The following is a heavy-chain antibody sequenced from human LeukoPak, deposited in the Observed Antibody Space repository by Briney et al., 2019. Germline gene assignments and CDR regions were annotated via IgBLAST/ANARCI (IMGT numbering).Heavy chain of an antibody. J-gene: IGHJ4*02. D-gene: IGHD1-14*01. Sequence: ASVKVSCKASGYTFTGYYIHWVRQAPGQGLEWMGGINHNGGGTNYAQKFQGRVTMTRDTSISTAYMELNRLTFDDTALYYCAGGITGGDFWGQGTLVTVSS. CDR1: GYTFTGYY. CDR2: INHNGGGT. CDR3: AGGITGGDF. V-gene: IGHV1-2*02.